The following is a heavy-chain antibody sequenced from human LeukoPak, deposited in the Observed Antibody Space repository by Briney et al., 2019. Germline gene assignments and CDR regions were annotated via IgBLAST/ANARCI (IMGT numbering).Heavy chain of an antibody. V-gene: IGHV4-59*01. J-gene: IGHJ6*03. CDR1: GGSISSYY. D-gene: IGHD3-3*01. CDR2: IYYSGST. Sequence: TSETLSLTCTVSGGSISSYYWSWIRQPPGKGLEWIGYIYYSGSTNYNPSLKSRVTISVDTSKNQFSLKLSSVTAADTAVYYCARYKKTIFGVVIGPEYYYYMDVWGKGTTVTVSS. CDR3: ARYKKTIFGVVIGPEYYYYMDV.